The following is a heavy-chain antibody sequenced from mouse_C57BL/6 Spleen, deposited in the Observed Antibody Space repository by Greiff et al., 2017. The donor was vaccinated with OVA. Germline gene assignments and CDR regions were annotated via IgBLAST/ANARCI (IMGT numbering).Heavy chain of an antibody. CDR1: GYAFSSYW. CDR2: IYPGDGAT. V-gene: IGHV1-80*01. Sequence: QVQLQQSGAELVKPGASVKISCKASGYAFSSYWMNWVKQRPGKGLEWIGQIYPGDGATNYNGKFKGKATLTADKSSSTAYMQLSSLTSEDSAVYFCANDGYYPYAMDYWGQGTSVTVSS. CDR3: ANDGYYPYAMDY. D-gene: IGHD2-3*01. J-gene: IGHJ4*01.